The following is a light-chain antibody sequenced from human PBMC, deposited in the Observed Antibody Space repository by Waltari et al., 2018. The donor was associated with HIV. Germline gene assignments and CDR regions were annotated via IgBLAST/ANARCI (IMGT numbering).Light chain of an antibody. Sequence: FILTQPHSVSGSPGKTVNISCTRRSGSIASNYVQWFPQRPGSAPINVIYQNNQRASGVADRFSGSIDRSSNSASLTISGLKTEDEADFFCQSYDTSNSHWVFGGGTKLTVL. J-gene: IGLJ3*02. CDR2: QNN. V-gene: IGLV6-57*03. CDR3: QSYDTSNSHWV. CDR1: SGSIASNY.